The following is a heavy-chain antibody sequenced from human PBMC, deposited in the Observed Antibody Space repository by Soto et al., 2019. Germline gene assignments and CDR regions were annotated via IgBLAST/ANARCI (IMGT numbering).Heavy chain of an antibody. J-gene: IGHJ4*02. V-gene: IGHV1-18*04. CDR3: ARESKKWPDF. CDR2: IRAYNGNT. D-gene: IGHD5-12*01. Sequence: QVQLVQSGAEVKKPGASVEVSCKASGYTFTDYCIHWVRQAPGQGLEWLGWIRAYNGNTKYVEKLQGRVTMTTDTSTSTAYMELRNLRSDDTAVYYCARESKKWPDFWGPGTLVTVSS. CDR1: GYTFTDYC.